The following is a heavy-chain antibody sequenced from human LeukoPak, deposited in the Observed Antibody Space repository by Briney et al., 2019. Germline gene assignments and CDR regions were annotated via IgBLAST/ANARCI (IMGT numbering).Heavy chain of an antibody. CDR1: GGTFSSYA. CDR3: ARGGYYYDSSGYSHLPDY. J-gene: IGHJ4*02. D-gene: IGHD3-22*01. Sequence: SVKVSCKASGGTFSSYAFSWVRQAPGQGLEWMGGIIPIVGTTNYAQMFQGRVTITADESTSTAYMELSSLRSEDTAVYYCARGGYYYDSSGYSHLPDYWGQGTLVTVSA. V-gene: IGHV1-69*13. CDR2: IIPIVGTT.